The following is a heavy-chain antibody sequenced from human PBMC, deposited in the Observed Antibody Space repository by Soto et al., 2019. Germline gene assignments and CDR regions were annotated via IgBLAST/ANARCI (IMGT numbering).Heavy chain of an antibody. CDR1: GFTFSSYW. CDR2: IKQDGSEK. D-gene: IGHD2-15*01. CDR3: ARDPSVVVVAATPYYYYGMDV. Sequence: GGSLRLSCAASGFTFSSYWMSWVRQAPGKELEWVANIKQDGSEKYYVDSVKGRFTISRDNAKNSLYLQINSLRAEDTAVYYCARDPSVVVVAATPYYYYGMDVWGQGTTVTASS. V-gene: IGHV3-7*01. J-gene: IGHJ6*02.